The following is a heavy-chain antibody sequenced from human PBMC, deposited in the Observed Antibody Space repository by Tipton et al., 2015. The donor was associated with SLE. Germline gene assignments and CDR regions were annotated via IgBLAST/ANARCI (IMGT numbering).Heavy chain of an antibody. D-gene: IGHD1-7*01. CDR1: GGSISSSSYY. CDR3: AALTGTTSYFDL. V-gene: IGHV4-39*07. Sequence: TLSLTCTVSGGSISSSSYYWGWIRQPPGKGLEWIGSIYYSGSTYYNPSLKSRVTMSVDTSKNQFSLKLSSVTAADTAVYYCAALTGTTSYFDLWGRGTLVTVSS. J-gene: IGHJ2*01. CDR2: IYYSGST.